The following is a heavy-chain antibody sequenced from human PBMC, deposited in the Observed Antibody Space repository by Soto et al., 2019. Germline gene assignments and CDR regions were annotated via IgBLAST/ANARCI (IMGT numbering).Heavy chain of an antibody. CDR2: IWYDGSNK. V-gene: IGHV3-33*01. CDR1: GFTFRSYG. Sequence: QVQLVESGGGVVQPGRSLRLSCAVSGFTFRSYGMHWVRQAPGKGLEWVAVIWYDGSNKFYGDSVKGRFAISRDTSKNTLYLQMNSLRVEDTAVYYCARWPWLGDFSVEALDLWGKGTTVTVSS. J-gene: IGHJ3*01. CDR3: ARWPWLGDFSVEALDL. D-gene: IGHD5-12*01.